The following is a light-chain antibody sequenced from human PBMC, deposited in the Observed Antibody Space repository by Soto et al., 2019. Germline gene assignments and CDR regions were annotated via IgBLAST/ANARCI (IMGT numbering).Light chain of an antibody. V-gene: IGLV2-14*01. CDR1: SSDVGGYNY. Sequence: QSALTQPASVSGSPGQSITISCTGTSSDVGGYNYVSWYQQHPGKAPQLMIYDVSNRPSGVSNRFSGSKSGNTASLTISGLQADDEADYYCSSYTSSSFYVFGNGTKVTVL. CDR2: DVS. J-gene: IGLJ1*01. CDR3: SSYTSSSFYV.